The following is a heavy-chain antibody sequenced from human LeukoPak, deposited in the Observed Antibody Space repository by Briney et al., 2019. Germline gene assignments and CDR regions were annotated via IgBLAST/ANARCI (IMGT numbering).Heavy chain of an antibody. V-gene: IGHV4-4*02. J-gene: IGHJ3*02. CDR2: IYHSGST. D-gene: IGHD3-10*01. Sequence: PSGTLSLTCAVSGRSISSSNWWSWVRQPPGKGLEWVGEIYHSGSTNYNPSLKSRVTISVDKSKNQFSLKLSSVTAADTAVYYCAVGGVYLRGGAEAFDIWGQGTMVTVSS. CDR3: AVGGVYLRGGAEAFDI. CDR1: GRSISSSNW.